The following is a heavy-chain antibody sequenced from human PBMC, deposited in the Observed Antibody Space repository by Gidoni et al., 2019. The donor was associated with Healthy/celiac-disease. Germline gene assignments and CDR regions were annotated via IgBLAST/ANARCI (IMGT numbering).Heavy chain of an antibody. J-gene: IGHJ4*02. CDR2: IYYSGIT. D-gene: IGHD6-19*01. V-gene: IGHV4-39*01. Sequence: QLQLQESGPGLVKHSETLSLTCTVSGGSISTSSYYWGLIRQPPGKGLEWIGSIYYSGITYYNPSLKSRVTISVDTSKNQFSLKLSSVTAADTAVYYCARHTGVAVAGTVDYWGQGTLVTVSS. CDR3: ARHTGVAVAGTVDY. CDR1: GGSISTSSYY.